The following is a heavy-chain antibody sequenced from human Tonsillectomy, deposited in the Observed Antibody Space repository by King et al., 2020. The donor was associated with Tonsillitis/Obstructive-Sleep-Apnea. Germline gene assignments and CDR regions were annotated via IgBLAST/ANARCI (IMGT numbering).Heavy chain of an antibody. V-gene: IGHV3-30*04. J-gene: IGHJ4*02. Sequence: VQLVESGGGVVQPGRSLRLSCAASGFTFSSYAMHWVRQAPGKGLEWVAVISYDGSNKYYADSVKGRFTISRDNSKNTLYLQMNSLRAEDTAVYYCARDCTVIISYYFDYWGQGTLVTVSS. CDR2: ISYDGSNK. D-gene: IGHD4-17*01. CDR3: ARDCTVIISYYFDY. CDR1: GFTFSSYA.